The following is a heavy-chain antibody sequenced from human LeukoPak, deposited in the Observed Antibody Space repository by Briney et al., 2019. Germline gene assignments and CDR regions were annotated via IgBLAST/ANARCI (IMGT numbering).Heavy chain of an antibody. CDR2: ISGSGGST. CDR1: GFTFSSYA. Sequence: GGSLRLSCAASGFTFSSYAMSWVRQAPGKGLEWVSAISGSGGSTYYADSVKGRFTISRDNSKDTLYLQMNSLRAEDTAVYYCAKGGGTYYDFWSGYGDAFDIWGQGTMVTVSS. V-gene: IGHV3-23*01. D-gene: IGHD3-3*01. CDR3: AKGGGTYYDFWSGYGDAFDI. J-gene: IGHJ3*02.